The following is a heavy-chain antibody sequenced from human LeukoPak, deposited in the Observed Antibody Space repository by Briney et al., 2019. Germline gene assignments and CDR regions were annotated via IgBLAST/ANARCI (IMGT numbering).Heavy chain of an antibody. CDR3: ARRVYSNYWYFDL. CDR2: IYPGDSDA. Sequence: GESLKISCKGSGYSFTNYWIGWVRQIPGKGLEWMGIIYPGDSDARYGPSFQGQVTISADKSLNPAYLQWSSLKASDPAIYYCARRVYSNYWYFDLWGRGTLVTVSS. D-gene: IGHD4-11*01. J-gene: IGHJ2*01. V-gene: IGHV5-51*01. CDR1: GYSFTNYW.